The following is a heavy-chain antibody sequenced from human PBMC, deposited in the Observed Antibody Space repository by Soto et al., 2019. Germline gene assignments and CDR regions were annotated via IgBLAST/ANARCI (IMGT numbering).Heavy chain of an antibody. CDR1: GGTFSSYA. V-gene: IGHV1-69*13. CDR3: AVSEAYCSGGSCVDY. Sequence: SVKVSCKASGGTFSSYAISWVRQAPGQGLEWMGGIIPIFGTANYAQKFQGRVTITADESTSTAYMEPSSLRSEDTAVYYCAVSEAYCSGGSCVDYWGQGTLVTVSS. D-gene: IGHD2-15*01. J-gene: IGHJ4*02. CDR2: IIPIFGTA.